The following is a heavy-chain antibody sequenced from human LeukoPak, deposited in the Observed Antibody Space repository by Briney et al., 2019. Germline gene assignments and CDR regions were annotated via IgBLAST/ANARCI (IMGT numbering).Heavy chain of an antibody. CDR1: GGSISSYY. CDR3: ARVRPGYCSGGSCGNWFDP. CDR2: IYYSGST. Sequence: SETLSLTCTVSGGSISSYYWSWIWQPPGKGLEWIGYIYYSGSTNYNPSLKSRVTISVDTSKNQFSLKLSSVTAADTAVYYCARVRPGYCSGGSCGNWFDPWGQGTLVTVSS. D-gene: IGHD2-15*01. J-gene: IGHJ5*02. V-gene: IGHV4-59*01.